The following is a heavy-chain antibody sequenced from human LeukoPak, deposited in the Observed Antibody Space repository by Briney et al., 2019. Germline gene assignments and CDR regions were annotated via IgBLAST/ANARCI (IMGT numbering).Heavy chain of an antibody. CDR1: GGSFSGYY. CDR3: ARAGDSSGYYRIDY. CDR2: INHSGGT. V-gene: IGHV4-34*01. Sequence: SETLSLTCAVYGGSFSGYYWSWIRQPPGKGLEWIGEINHSGGTNYNPSLKSRVTISVDTSKNQFSLKLSSVTAADTAVYYCARAGDSSGYYRIDYWGQGTLVTVSS. J-gene: IGHJ4*02. D-gene: IGHD3-22*01.